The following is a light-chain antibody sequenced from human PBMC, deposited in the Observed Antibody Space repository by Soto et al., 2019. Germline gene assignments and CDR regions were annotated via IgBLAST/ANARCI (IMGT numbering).Light chain of an antibody. Sequence: SYELTQAPSVSVSPGQTASITCSGDKLGDKYACWYQQKPGQSPVLVMYQDSKRPSGIPERFSGSNSGSTATLTISGTQAMDEADYYCQAWDSFIGVFGGGTKVTVL. V-gene: IGLV3-1*01. J-gene: IGLJ2*01. CDR3: QAWDSFIGV. CDR1: KLGDKY. CDR2: QDS.